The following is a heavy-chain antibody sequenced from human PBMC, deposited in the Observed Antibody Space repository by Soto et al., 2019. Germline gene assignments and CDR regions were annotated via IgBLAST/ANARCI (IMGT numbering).Heavy chain of an antibody. CDR3: ARAAKDFLDYWSGTTHYGIDV. CDR1: GGSISDYY. V-gene: IGHV4-59*01. CDR2: IYNRESTNY. J-gene: IGHJ6*02. D-gene: IGHD3-3*01. Sequence: SETLSLTCSVSGGSISDYYWTWVRQPPGKALELIGYIYNRESTNYNYNPSLQSRVTISLDRFKNQFSLRLSSVTAADTAVYFCARAAKDFLDYWSGTTHYGIDVWGQGTTVTVSS.